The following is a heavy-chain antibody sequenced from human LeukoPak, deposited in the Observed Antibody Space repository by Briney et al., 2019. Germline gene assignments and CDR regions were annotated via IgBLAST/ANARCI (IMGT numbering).Heavy chain of an antibody. V-gene: IGHV3-21*01. CDR2: ISTSSTYI. Sequence: GGSLRPSCAASGFTFSSYSMNWVRQAPGKGLEWVSSISTSSTYIYYADSVKGPFTIYRDNAKISLYLQMNSLRAEDRAVYYCASLYSSKTNDYWGQGTLVTVSS. J-gene: IGHJ4*02. CDR3: ASLYSSKTNDY. CDR1: GFTFSSYS. D-gene: IGHD6-19*01.